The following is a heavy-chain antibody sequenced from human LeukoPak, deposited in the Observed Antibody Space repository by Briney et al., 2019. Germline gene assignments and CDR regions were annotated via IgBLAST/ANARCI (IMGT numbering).Heavy chain of an antibody. CDR3: ATVWRWVAATPVFDY. Sequence: ASVKVSCKVSGYTLTELSMHWVRQAPGKGLEWMGGFDPEDGETTYAQKFQGRVTMTEDTSTDTAYMELSSLRSEDTAVYYCATVWRWVAATPVFDYWGQGTLVTVSS. V-gene: IGHV1-24*01. J-gene: IGHJ4*02. CDR2: FDPEDGET. CDR1: GYTLTELS. D-gene: IGHD2-15*01.